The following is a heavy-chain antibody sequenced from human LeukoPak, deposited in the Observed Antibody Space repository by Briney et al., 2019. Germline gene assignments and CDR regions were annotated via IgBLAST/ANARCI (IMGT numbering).Heavy chain of an antibody. CDR2: INHSGST. V-gene: IGHV4-34*01. Sequence: SETLSLTCAVSGGSFSGYYWSWIRQPPGKGLEWIGEINHSGSTNYNPSLKSRVTISVDTSKNQISLKLSAVTAADTAIYYCARSIVVPTNWFDPWGQGTLVTVSS. D-gene: IGHD3-22*01. CDR3: ARSIVVPTNWFDP. J-gene: IGHJ5*02. CDR1: GGSFSGYY.